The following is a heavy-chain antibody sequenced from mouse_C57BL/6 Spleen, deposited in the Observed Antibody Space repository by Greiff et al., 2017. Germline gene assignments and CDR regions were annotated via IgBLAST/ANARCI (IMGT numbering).Heavy chain of an antibody. D-gene: IGHD1-3*01. CDR3: ARHNFYYFDY. CDR2: ISGGGGNT. V-gene: IGHV5-9*01. J-gene: IGHJ2*01. CDR1: GFTFSSYT. Sequence: EVMLVESGGGLVKPGGSLKLSCAASGFTFSSYTMSWVRQTPEKRLEWVATISGGGGNTDYPDSVKGRFTISRDNAKNTLYLQTSSLRSEDTALYYCARHNFYYFDYWGQGTTLTVSS.